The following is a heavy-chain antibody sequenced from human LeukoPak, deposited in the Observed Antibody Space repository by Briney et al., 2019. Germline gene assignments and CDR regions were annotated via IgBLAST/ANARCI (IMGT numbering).Heavy chain of an antibody. CDR1: GFTVSSNY. J-gene: IGHJ3*02. D-gene: IGHD3-22*01. Sequence: GGSLRLSCAASGFTVSSNYMSWVRQAPGKGLEWVSAISGGGRNTYYADSVKGRFTISRDNSKNTLYLQMNSLRAEDTAVYYCARDSRDAFDIWGQGKMVTVSS. V-gene: IGHV3-66*02. CDR2: ISGGGRNT. CDR3: ARDSRDAFDI.